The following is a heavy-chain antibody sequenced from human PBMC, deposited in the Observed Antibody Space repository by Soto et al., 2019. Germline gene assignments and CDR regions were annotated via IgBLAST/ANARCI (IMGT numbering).Heavy chain of an antibody. J-gene: IGHJ6*03. Sequence: SVKVSCKASGGTFSSYTISWVRQAPGQGLEWMGRIIPILGIANYAQKFQGRVTITADKSTSTAYMELSSLRSEDTAVYYCARDFSTMTYYYYMDVWGKGTTVTVSS. CDR2: IIPILGIA. V-gene: IGHV1-69*04. CDR1: GGTFSSYT. CDR3: ARDFSTMTYYYYMDV. D-gene: IGHD3-22*01.